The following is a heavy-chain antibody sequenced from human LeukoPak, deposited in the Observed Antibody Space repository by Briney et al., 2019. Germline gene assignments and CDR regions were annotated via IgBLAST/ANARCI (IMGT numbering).Heavy chain of an antibody. Sequence: SETLSLTFTVSGVSISSSNSYWGWIRQPPGKGLEWIGSIYYSGSTYYNPSLKSRVTISVDTSKNQFSLKLSSVTAADTAVYYCARARYYYDSSGHVTIFDYWGQGTLVTVSS. V-gene: IGHV4-39*07. J-gene: IGHJ4*02. CDR1: GVSISSSNSY. D-gene: IGHD3-22*01. CDR3: ARARYYYDSSGHVTIFDY. CDR2: IYYSGST.